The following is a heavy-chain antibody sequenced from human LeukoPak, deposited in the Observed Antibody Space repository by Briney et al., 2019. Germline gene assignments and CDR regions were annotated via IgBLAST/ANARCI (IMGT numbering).Heavy chain of an antibody. CDR3: ARGSLGPAY. D-gene: IGHD3-10*01. V-gene: IGHV3-23*05. Sequence: PGGSLRLSCDVSGFTFTKHDMSWFRRPPGKGLEWVSSFCRSGAFSHYAASVRGRFTISKDNSNDTLFLQLTDLQVDDTAIYYCARGSLGPAYWGRGTLVAVSS. CDR1: GFTFTKHD. CDR2: FCRSGAFS. J-gene: IGHJ1*01.